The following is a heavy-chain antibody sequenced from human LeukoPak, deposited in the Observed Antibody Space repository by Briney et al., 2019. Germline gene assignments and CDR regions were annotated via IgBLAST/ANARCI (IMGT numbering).Heavy chain of an antibody. CDR1: GYTFTSYY. J-gene: IGHJ4*02. D-gene: IGHD3-10*01. V-gene: IGHV1-46*01. CDR3: ARDAELLWFGQLSGFDY. Sequence: GASVKVSCKASGYTFTSYYMHWVRQAPGQGLEWMGIINPSGGSTSYAQKFQGRVTMTRDTSTSTVYMELSSPRSEDTAVYYCARDAELLWFGQLSGFDYWGQGTLVTVSS. CDR2: INPSGGST.